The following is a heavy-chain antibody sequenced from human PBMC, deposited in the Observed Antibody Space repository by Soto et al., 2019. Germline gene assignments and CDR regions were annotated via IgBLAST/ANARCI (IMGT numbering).Heavy chain of an antibody. CDR3: AKDPAAYYHILTGYFDNRVSLDY. Sequence: GGSLRLSCAASGFTFSSYAMSWVRQAPGKGLEWVSAISGSGGSTYYADSVKGRITISRDNSKNTLYLQMNSLRAEDTAVYYCAKDPAAYYHILTGYFDNRVSLDYWGQGTLVTVSS. J-gene: IGHJ4*02. D-gene: IGHD3-9*01. CDR1: GFTFSSYA. CDR2: ISGSGGST. V-gene: IGHV3-23*01.